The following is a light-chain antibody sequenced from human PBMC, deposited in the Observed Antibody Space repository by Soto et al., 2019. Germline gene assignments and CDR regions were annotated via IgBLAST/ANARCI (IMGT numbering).Light chain of an antibody. J-gene: IGKJ1*01. CDR2: GAS. CDR1: QSVSSSF. V-gene: IGKV3-20*01. CDR3: QHYGSSPWT. Sequence: DTVLTQSPGTVSLSPGERATLSCRASQSVSSSFLAWYQQKPGQAPRLLIYGASSRATGIPDRFSGSGSGKDFTLTISRLEPEDFAVYYCQHYGSSPWTFGQGTKVEIK.